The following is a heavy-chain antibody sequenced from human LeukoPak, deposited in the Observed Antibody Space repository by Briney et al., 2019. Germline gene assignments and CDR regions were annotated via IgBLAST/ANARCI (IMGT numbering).Heavy chain of an antibody. V-gene: IGHV3-23*01. J-gene: IGHJ4*02. CDR3: ANQHMDYFDY. CDR2: ITGSGGET. Sequence: PGGSLRLSCAASGFTFSSYAMNWVRQAPGKGLEWVSAITGSGGETYYAVSAKGRFTTSRDNSKNTLYLQMNTLRAEATAVYYCANQHMDYFDYWGQGTLVTVSS. CDR1: GFTFSSYA. D-gene: IGHD2-21*01.